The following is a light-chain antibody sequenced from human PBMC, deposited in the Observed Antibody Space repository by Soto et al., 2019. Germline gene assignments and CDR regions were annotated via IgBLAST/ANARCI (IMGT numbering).Light chain of an antibody. CDR1: QSISSW. V-gene: IGKV1-5*03. CDR2: KAS. J-gene: IGKJ2*01. Sequence: DIHMTQSPSTLSASVGDRVTITCRASQSISSWLAWYQQKPGKAPKVLIYKASGLQSGVPSRFSGSGSGTEFTLTISSLQPDDFAIYYCQQYNSYSRTFGQGTKLEIK. CDR3: QQYNSYSRT.